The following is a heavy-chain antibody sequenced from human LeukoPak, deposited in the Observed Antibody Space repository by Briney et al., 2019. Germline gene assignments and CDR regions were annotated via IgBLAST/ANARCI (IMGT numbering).Heavy chain of an antibody. J-gene: IGHJ4*02. CDR3: ARASSNYYDSSGHFDY. D-gene: IGHD3-22*01. Sequence: SETLSLTCSVSDASVYSSDHYWGWIRQPPGKGLEWIGSIYYSGSTYYNPSLKSRVTISVDTSKNQFSLKLSSVTAADTAVYYCARASSNYYDSSGHFDYWGQGTLVTVSS. V-gene: IGHV4-39*07. CDR2: IYYSGST. CDR1: DASVYSSDHY.